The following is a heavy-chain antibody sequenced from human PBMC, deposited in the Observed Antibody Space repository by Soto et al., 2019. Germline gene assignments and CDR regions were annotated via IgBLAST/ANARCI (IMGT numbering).Heavy chain of an antibody. CDR2: INPNSGGT. J-gene: IGHJ6*02. V-gene: IGHV1-2*04. CDR3: ARDALSITIFGVMENYYYGMDV. CDR1: GYTFTGYY. Sequence: ASVKVSCKASGYTFTGYYMHWVRQAPGQGLEWMGWINPNSGGTNYAQKFQGWVTMTRDTSISTAYMELSRLRSDDTAVYYCARDALSITIFGVMENYYYGMDVWGQGTTVTVSS. D-gene: IGHD3-3*01.